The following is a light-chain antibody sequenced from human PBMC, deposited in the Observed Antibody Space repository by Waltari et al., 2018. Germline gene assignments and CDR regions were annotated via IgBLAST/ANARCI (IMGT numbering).Light chain of an antibody. CDR1: TIDLGSYNY. CDR2: DVT. Sequence: SALTQPRPVSGSPGQSVTLSCTGTTIDLGSYNYFSWYQQHPGKAPKLIILDVTKRPSGVPDRLSGSKSGNTASLTISGLRAEDEAEYYCCSYAGSYTWVFGGGTKLTVV. CDR3: CSYAGSYTWV. V-gene: IGLV2-11*01. J-gene: IGLJ3*02.